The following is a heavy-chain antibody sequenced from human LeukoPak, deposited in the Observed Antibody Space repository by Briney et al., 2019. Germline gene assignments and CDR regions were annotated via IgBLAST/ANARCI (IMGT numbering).Heavy chain of an antibody. V-gene: IGHV3-13*01. J-gene: IGHJ3*02. Sequence: GGSLRLSCAASGFTFSSYDMHWVRQATGKGLEWVSAIGTAGDTYYPGSVKGRFTISRENAKNSLYLQMNSLRAGDTAVYYCARGRAKCSGGSCYSEGFDAFDIWGQGTMVTVSS. CDR2: IGTAGDT. D-gene: IGHD2-15*01. CDR3: ARGRAKCSGGSCYSEGFDAFDI. CDR1: GFTFSSYD.